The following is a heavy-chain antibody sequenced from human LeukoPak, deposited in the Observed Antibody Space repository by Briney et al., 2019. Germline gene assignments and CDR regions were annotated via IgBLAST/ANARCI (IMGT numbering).Heavy chain of an antibody. J-gene: IGHJ6*02. Sequence: GGSLRLSCAASGFTFSSYGMHWVRQAPGKGLEWVAVISYDGSNKYYADSVKGRFTISRDNSKNTLYLQMNSLRAEDTAVYHCAKERLKSSSWYTWTYYYGMDVWGQGTTVTVSS. CDR1: GFTFSSYG. CDR3: AKERLKSSSWYTWTYYYGMDV. CDR2: ISYDGSNK. V-gene: IGHV3-30*18. D-gene: IGHD6-13*01.